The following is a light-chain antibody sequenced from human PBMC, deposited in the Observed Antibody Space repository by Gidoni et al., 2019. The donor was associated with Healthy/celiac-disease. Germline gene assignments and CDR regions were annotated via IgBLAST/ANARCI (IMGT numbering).Light chain of an antibody. J-gene: IGKJ4*01. CDR1: QSVSSSY. V-gene: IGKV3-20*01. Sequence: EIVLTQSPGTLSLPPGERATLSCRASQSVSSSYLAWYQQKPGQPPRLLIYGAASMATSIPDRFSGSGSGKDFTLTIRRLGPEDSAVYYCQQYGSAPSTFGGGTKVEIK. CDR2: GAA. CDR3: QQYGSAPST.